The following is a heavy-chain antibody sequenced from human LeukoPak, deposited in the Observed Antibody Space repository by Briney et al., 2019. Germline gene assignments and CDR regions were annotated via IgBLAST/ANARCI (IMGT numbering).Heavy chain of an antibody. CDR2: INPNSGGT. D-gene: IGHD3-22*01. J-gene: IGHJ4*02. CDR3: ARAPYYDSSGYYPQWYFDY. Sequence: ASVKVSCKASGYTFTGYYMHWVRQAPGQGLEWMGWINPNSGGTNYAQKFQGRVTMTRDTSISTAYMELSRLRSDDTAVYYCARAPYYDSSGYYPQWYFDYWGQGTLVTVSS. V-gene: IGHV1-2*02. CDR1: GYTFTGYY.